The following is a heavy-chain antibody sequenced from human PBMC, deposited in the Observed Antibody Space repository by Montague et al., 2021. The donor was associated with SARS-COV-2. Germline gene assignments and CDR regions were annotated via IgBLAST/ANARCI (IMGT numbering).Heavy chain of an antibody. CDR1: GGSFSNYY. Sequence: SETLSLTCAVYGGSFSNYYWTWIRQPPGKRLEWIGEINPTGSTTYNPSLKSRVTISVDTSKNQFSLKLTSVTVADTALYYCARPFRLGMDGMFLLTWGQGTLVTVSS. CDR3: ARPFRLGMDGMFLLT. CDR2: INPTGST. D-gene: IGHD3-16*01. V-gene: IGHV4-34*01. J-gene: IGHJ5*02.